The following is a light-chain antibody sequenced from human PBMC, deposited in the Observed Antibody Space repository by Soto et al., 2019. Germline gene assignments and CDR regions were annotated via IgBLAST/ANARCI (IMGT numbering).Light chain of an antibody. CDR2: GAS. Sequence: EIVLTQSPGTLSLSPWERATLSCRASQSVSSNLAWYQQKPGQAPRLLIYGASTRATDIPARFSGSGSGTDFTLTISRLEPEDFAXYYCQQYGSSGTLGQGTKVDIK. V-gene: IGKV3-20*01. J-gene: IGKJ1*01. CDR1: QSVSSN. CDR3: QQYGSSGT.